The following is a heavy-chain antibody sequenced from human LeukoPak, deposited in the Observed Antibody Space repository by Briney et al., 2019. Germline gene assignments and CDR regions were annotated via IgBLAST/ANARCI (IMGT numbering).Heavy chain of an antibody. CDR1: RFTFSIYA. J-gene: IGHJ3*02. Sequence: GGSLRLSCAASRFTFSIYAMSWVRQAPGKGLEWVSAISGGGGSTYHADSVKGRFTISRDNSKNTLYLQMNSLRAEDTAVYYCAKDLVVRGVITNAFDIWGQGTMVTVSS. V-gene: IGHV3-23*01. D-gene: IGHD3-10*01. CDR3: AKDLVVRGVITNAFDI. CDR2: ISGGGGST.